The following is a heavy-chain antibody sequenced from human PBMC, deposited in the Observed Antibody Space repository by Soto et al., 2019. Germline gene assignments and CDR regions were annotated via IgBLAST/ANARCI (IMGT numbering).Heavy chain of an antibody. Sequence: ELQLVESGGGLVQPGRSLRLSCVASGFSFDDYAMHWVRRVPGKGLEWVSGISWNSGSIAYGDSVRGRFTISRDNGKKSLNLQMNSLRAEDTAFYYCAKDTRPSLYTNSWFDSWGRGSLVTVSS. D-gene: IGHD2-15*01. CDR3: AKDTRPSLYTNSWFDS. CDR1: GFSFDDYA. V-gene: IGHV3-9*01. CDR2: ISWNSGSI. J-gene: IGHJ5*01.